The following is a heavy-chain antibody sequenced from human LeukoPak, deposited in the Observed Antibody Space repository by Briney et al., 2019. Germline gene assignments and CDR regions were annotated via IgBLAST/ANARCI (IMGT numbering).Heavy chain of an antibody. CDR1: GYTFTGYY. V-gene: IGHV1-2*02. CDR2: INPNSGGT. J-gene: IGHJ4*02. CDR3: ARSLSYDSSGGFDY. Sequence: GASVEVSCKASGYTFTGYYMHWVRQAPGQGLEWMGWINPNSGGTNYAQKFQGRVTMTRDTSISTAYMELSRLRSDDTAVYYCARSLSYDSSGGFDYWGQGTLVTVSS. D-gene: IGHD3-22*01.